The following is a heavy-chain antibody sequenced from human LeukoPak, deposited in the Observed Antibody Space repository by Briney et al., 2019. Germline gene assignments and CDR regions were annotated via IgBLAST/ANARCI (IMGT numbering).Heavy chain of an antibody. CDR3: ARACFYDSSGPPDFCFDY. D-gene: IGHD3-22*01. CDR2: INPNSGGT. V-gene: IGHV1-2*02. J-gene: IGHJ4*02. Sequence: ASVKVSCKASGYTFTDYYIHWVRQAPGQGLEWMGWINPNSGGTDYAQKFQGRVTMTRDTSISTAYMDLSRLRSDDTAVYYCARACFYDSSGPPDFCFDYWGQGTLVTASS. CDR1: GYTFTDYY.